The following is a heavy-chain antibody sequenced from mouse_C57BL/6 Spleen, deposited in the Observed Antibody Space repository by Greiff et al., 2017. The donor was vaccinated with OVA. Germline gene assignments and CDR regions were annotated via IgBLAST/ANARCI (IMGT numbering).Heavy chain of an antibody. CDR3: ARDAGDGYDDY. V-gene: IGHV7-1*01. J-gene: IGHJ2*01. CDR1: GFTFSDFY. CDR2: SRNKANDYTT. Sequence: EVKLVESGGGLVQSGRSLRLSCATSGFTFSDFYMEWVRQAPGKGLEWIAASRNKANDYTTEYSASVKGRFIVSRDTSQSILYLQMNALRTEDTAIYYCARDAGDGYDDYWGQGTTLTVSS. D-gene: IGHD2-2*01.